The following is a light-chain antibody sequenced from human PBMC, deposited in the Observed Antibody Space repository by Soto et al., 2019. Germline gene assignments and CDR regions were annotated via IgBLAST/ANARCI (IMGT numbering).Light chain of an antibody. Sequence: DIPLTQTPSTFSSSLVCEVHVTCRASQTISRWLAWYQQKPGRAPKLLIYDASTLESGVPSRFSGSGSETDFTLTISSLQPEDFATYYCQHLNSYPITFGQGTRLEIK. J-gene: IGKJ5*01. CDR2: DAS. CDR1: QTISRW. V-gene: IGKV1-5*01. CDR3: QHLNSYPIT.